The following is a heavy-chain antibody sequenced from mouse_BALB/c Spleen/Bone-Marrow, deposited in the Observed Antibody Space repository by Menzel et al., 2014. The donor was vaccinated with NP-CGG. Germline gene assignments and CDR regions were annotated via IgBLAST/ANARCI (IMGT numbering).Heavy chain of an antibody. CDR3: ARRKSLDY. CDR1: GYAFTNYW. V-gene: IGHV1-63*01. D-gene: IGHD1-3*01. CDR2: IYPGSGNT. Sequence: VHLVESGTELVRPGTSVKISCKASGYAFTNYWLGWVKQRPGNGLEWIGDIYPGSGNTYYNEKFKGKVTLTADKSSSTAFMQLSGLTSEDSAVYFCARRKSLDYWGQGTTLTVSS. J-gene: IGHJ2*01.